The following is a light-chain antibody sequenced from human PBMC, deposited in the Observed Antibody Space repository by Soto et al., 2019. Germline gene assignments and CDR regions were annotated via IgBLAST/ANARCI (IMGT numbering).Light chain of an antibody. J-gene: IGKJ1*01. CDR2: KAS. Sequence: DIQMTQSPSTLPASVGDRVTITCRASQSISSWLAWYQQKPGKAPKLLLYKASSLESGVPSRFSGSGSGTEVTRTISSLQPEDFATYYCQQYGSYSRTFGQGTNVEIK. V-gene: IGKV1-5*03. CDR1: QSISSW. CDR3: QQYGSYSRT.